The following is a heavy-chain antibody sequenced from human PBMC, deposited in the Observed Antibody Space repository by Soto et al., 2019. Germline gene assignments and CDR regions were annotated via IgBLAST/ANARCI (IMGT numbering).Heavy chain of an antibody. D-gene: IGHD2-2*01. J-gene: IGHJ3*02. CDR2: ISSSSSYI. CDR1: GFTFSSYS. CDR3: ASTGYCSSTSCYEGAFDI. V-gene: IGHV3-21*01. Sequence: GGSLRLSCAASGFTFSSYSMNWVRQAPGKGLEWISSISSSSSYIYYADSVKGRFTISRDNAKNSLYLQMNSLRAEDTAVYYCASTGYCSSTSCYEGAFDIWGQGTMVTVSS.